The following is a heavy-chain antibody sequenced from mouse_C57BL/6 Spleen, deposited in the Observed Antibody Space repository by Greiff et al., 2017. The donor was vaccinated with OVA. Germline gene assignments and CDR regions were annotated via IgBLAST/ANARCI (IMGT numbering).Heavy chain of an antibody. J-gene: IGHJ2*01. CDR2: IDPSDSYT. V-gene: IGHV1-69*01. CDR3: ARAYYYGSSYEGDFDY. Sequence: QVQLQQPGAELVMPGASVKLSCKASGYTFTSYWMHWVKQRPGQGLEWIGEIDPSDSYTNYNQKFKGKSTLTVDKSSSTAYMQLSSLTSEDSAVYYCARAYYYGSSYEGDFDYWGQGTTLTVSS. D-gene: IGHD1-1*01. CDR1: GYTFTSYW.